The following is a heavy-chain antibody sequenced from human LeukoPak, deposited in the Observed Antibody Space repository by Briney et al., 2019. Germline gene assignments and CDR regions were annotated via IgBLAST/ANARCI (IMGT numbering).Heavy chain of an antibody. CDR3: ALIVDYYASSGYFYWFDP. J-gene: IGHJ5*02. Sequence: GASVKVSCKASGYTFTGYYMHWVRQDPGQGLEWMGWINPNSGGTNYAQKFQGRVTMTRDTSISTAYMELSRLRSDGTVVYYCALIVDYYASSGYFYWFDPCGQGTLVTVSS. CDR2: INPNSGGT. V-gene: IGHV1-2*02. CDR1: GYTFTGYY. D-gene: IGHD3-22*01.